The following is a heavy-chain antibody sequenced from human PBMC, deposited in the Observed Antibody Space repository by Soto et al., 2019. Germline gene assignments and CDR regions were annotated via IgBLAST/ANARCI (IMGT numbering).Heavy chain of an antibody. V-gene: IGHV1-8*01. CDR1: GYTFTSYD. Sequence: QVQLVQSGAEVKKPGASVKVSCKASGYTFTSYDINWVRQATGQGLEWMGWMNPNSGNTGYAQKVQGRVTMTMNTSISTAYMELSSLRSEDTAVYYCARERSSSKRFDPWGQGTLVTVSS. J-gene: IGHJ5*02. D-gene: IGHD3-16*02. CDR3: ARERSSSKRFDP. CDR2: MNPNSGNT.